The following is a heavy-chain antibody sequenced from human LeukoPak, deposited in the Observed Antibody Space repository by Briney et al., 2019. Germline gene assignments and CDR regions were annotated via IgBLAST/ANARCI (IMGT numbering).Heavy chain of an antibody. CDR3: ARDPGIVATIIGGFDY. J-gene: IGHJ4*02. CDR1: GFTFSSYG. Sequence: QTGGSLRLSCAASGFTFSSYGMHWVRQAPGKGLEWVAVIWYDGSNKYYADSVKGRFTISRDNSKNTLYLQMNSLRAEDTAVYYCARDPGIVATIIGGFDYWGQGTLVTVSS. CDR2: IWYDGSNK. D-gene: IGHD5-12*01. V-gene: IGHV3-33*01.